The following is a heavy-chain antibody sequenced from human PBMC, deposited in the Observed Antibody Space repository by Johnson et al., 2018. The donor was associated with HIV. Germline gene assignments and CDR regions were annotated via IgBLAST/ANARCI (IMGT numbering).Heavy chain of an antibody. Sequence: QMQLVESGGGLVQPGGSLRLSCAASGFTFSSYAMHWVRQAPGKGLEWVAVISYDGSNKYYADSVKGRFTISRDNSKNTLYLQMNSLRAEDTALYYCAKSPGKDHGGNSGAFDIWGQGTKVTVSS. D-gene: IGHD4-23*01. V-gene: IGHV3-30-3*01. J-gene: IGHJ3*02. CDR2: ISYDGSNK. CDR3: AKSPGKDHGGNSGAFDI. CDR1: GFTFSSYA.